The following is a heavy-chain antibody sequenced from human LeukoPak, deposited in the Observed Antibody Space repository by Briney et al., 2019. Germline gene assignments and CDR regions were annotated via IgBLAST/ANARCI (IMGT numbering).Heavy chain of an antibody. Sequence: ASVKVSCKVSGYTLTELSMHWVRQAPGKGLEWMGGFDPEDGETIYAQKFQGRVTMTEDTSTDTAYMELSSLRSEDTAVYYCARGYCSSTSCYRGKLYYYYYYMDVWGKGTTVTVSS. V-gene: IGHV1-24*01. J-gene: IGHJ6*03. D-gene: IGHD2-2*01. CDR2: FDPEDGET. CDR1: GYTLTELS. CDR3: ARGYCSSTSCYRGKLYYYYYYMDV.